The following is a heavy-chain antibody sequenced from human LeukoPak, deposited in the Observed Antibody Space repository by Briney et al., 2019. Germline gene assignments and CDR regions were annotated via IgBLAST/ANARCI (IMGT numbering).Heavy chain of an antibody. J-gene: IGHJ3*02. CDR1: GYTFTSYA. CDR2: INAGNGNT. CDR3: ARVVPAAIESETFDAFDI. Sequence: ASVKVSCKASGYTFTSYAMHWVRQAPGQRLEWMGWINAGNGNTKYSQKFQGRVTITRDTSASTAYMELGSLRSEDTAVYYCARVVPAAIESETFDAFDIWGQGTMVTVSS. D-gene: IGHD2-2*01. V-gene: IGHV1-3*01.